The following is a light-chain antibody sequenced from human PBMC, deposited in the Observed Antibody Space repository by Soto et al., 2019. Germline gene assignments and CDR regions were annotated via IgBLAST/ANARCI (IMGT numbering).Light chain of an antibody. V-gene: IGKV3-11*01. CDR1: QSVANY. Sequence: EIVLTQSPATLSLSPGEGATLSCRASQSVANYLVWYQQKPGQAPRLLIYDASKRATGIPDRFSGSGSGTDFTLTIRSLEPDDFAVYFCQQRSSWPRAFGGGTKVDIK. J-gene: IGKJ4*01. CDR3: QQRSSWPRA. CDR2: DAS.